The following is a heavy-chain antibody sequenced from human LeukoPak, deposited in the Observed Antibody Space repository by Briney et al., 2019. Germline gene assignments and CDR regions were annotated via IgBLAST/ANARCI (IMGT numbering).Heavy chain of an antibody. CDR3: ARVALSMGENGFDI. CDR2: ISSSSSYI. D-gene: IGHD2/OR15-2a*01. J-gene: IGHJ3*02. CDR1: EFTPSSYA. V-gene: IGHV3-21*01. Sequence: GGSLRLSCAASEFTPSSYAMNWVRQAPGKGLEWVSSISSSSSYIFYADSVKGRFTVSRDNAKNSLYLQMNSLRAEDTALYYCARVALSMGENGFDIWGQGTMVTVSS.